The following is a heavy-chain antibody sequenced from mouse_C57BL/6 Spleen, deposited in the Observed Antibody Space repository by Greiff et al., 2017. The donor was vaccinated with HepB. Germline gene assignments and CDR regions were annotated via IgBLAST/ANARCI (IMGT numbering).Heavy chain of an antibody. Sequence: EVQLQQSGPELVKPGASVKISCKASGYTFTDYYMNWVKQSHGKSLEWIGDINPTNGGTSYHQQFKGKATLTLDKSSSTAYMELRSLTSEDSAVYYCAREGGITTEYFDVWGTGTTVTVSS. CDR2: INPTNGGT. CDR3: AREGGITTEYFDV. J-gene: IGHJ1*03. V-gene: IGHV1-26*01. CDR1: GYTFTDYY. D-gene: IGHD1-1*01.